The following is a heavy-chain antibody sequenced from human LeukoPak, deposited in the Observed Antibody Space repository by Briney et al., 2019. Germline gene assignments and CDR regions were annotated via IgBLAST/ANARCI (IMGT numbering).Heavy chain of an antibody. CDR1: GFTVSNDY. CDR3: ARDLWSEHYDILTGYYGAFDI. V-gene: IGHV3-66*01. Sequence: GGSLRLSCAASGFTVSNDYMIWVRQAPGKGLEWVSNIFAGGSTDYADSVKGRFTISRDNAKNSLFLQMNSLRVEDTAVYYCARDLWSEHYDILTGYYGAFDIWGQGTMVTVSS. J-gene: IGHJ3*02. CDR2: IFAGGST. D-gene: IGHD3-9*01.